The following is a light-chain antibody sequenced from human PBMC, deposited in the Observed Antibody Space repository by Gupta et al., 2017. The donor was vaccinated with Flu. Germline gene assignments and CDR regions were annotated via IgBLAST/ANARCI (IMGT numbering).Light chain of an antibody. V-gene: IGLV1-47*01. CDR1: SSNIGKNY. J-gene: IGLJ3*02. Sequence: GTLGQRVSISCSGSSSNIGKNYVYWYQQFPGTAPKLLIYRNYQRPSGVPDRFSGSKSGPSASLAISGLRSEDETDYYCASWDDSLGGWVFGGGTKLTVL. CDR3: ASWDDSLGGWV. CDR2: RNY.